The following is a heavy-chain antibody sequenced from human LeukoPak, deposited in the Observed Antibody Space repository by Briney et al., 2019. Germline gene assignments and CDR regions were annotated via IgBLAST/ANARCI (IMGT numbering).Heavy chain of an antibody. CDR2: NNTGQPT. D-gene: IGHD3-16*01. CDR3: TRGSFDM. CDR1: GFTFARHA. Sequence: GGSLRLSCAASGFTFARHAMSWVRQAPGKGLEWVSNNTGQPTFYADSVKGRFTISRDFFNNTLFLQMNSLRDEDTAVYYCTRGSFDMWGLGSMVTVS. J-gene: IGHJ3*02. V-gene: IGHV3-23*01.